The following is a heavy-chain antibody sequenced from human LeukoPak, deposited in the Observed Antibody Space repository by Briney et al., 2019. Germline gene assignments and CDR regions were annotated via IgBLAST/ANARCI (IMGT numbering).Heavy chain of an antibody. D-gene: IGHD6-13*01. V-gene: IGHV3-74*01. CDR2: ISSDGTSI. Sequence: GGSLRLSCAASGFTFSNYRMHWVRQAPGEGLVWVSQISSDGTSINYADCVKGRVTVSRDNAKNTLYLQMNTLRTEDTAAYYCVRGTSSEAAAAIRLFDNWGQGTLVTVSS. J-gene: IGHJ4*02. CDR1: GFTFSNYR. CDR3: VRGTSSEAAAAIRLFDN.